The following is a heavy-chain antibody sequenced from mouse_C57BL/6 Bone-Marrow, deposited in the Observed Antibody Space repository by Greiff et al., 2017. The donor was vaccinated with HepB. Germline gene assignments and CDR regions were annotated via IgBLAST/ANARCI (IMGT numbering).Heavy chain of an antibody. Sequence: VKLMESGPELVKPGASVKISCKASGYAFSSSWMNWVKQRPGKGLEWIGRIYPGDGDTNYNGKFKGKATLTADKSSSTAYMQLSSLTSEDSAVYCCARSTTVVWGTGTTVTVSS. CDR2: IYPGDGDT. CDR3: ARSTTVV. V-gene: IGHV1-82*01. J-gene: IGHJ1*03. D-gene: IGHD1-1*01. CDR1: GYAFSSSW.